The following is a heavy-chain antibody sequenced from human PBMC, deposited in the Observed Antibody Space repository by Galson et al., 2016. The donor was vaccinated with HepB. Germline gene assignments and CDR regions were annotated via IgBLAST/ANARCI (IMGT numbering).Heavy chain of an antibody. CDR3: AVDQVPNYFRYYHYGMDA. J-gene: IGHJ6*02. V-gene: IGHV1-46*01. Sequence: SVTVSCTASGYTFTSYHMHWVRQAPGKGLEWMGIINPSGGSTSYAKAFKGRVTMTRATSTSTVYMEPSSLRSEDRAVYYCAVDQVPNYFRYYHYGMDAWGQGTTVTVSS. CDR1: GYTFTSYH. D-gene: IGHD2/OR15-2a*01. CDR2: INPSGGST.